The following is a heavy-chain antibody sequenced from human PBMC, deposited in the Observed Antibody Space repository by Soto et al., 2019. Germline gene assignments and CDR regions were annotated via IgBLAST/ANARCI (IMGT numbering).Heavy chain of an antibody. V-gene: IGHV6-1*01. CDR2: TYYRSKWYN. Sequence: SQTLSLTCAISGDSVSSNSAAWNWIRQSPSRGLEWLGRTYYRSKWYNDYAVSVRSRITINPDTSKNQFSLQLNSATPEDTAVYYCARAAELELDYYYGMDVWGQGTTVTVSS. D-gene: IGHD1-7*01. CDR1: GDSVSSNSAA. J-gene: IGHJ6*02. CDR3: ARAAELELDYYYGMDV.